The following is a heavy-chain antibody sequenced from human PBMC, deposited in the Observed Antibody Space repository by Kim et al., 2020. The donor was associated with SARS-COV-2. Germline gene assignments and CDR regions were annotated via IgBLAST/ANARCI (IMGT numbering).Heavy chain of an antibody. Sequence: GGSLRLSCAASGFTFSSYSMNWVRQAPGKGLEWVSSISSSSSYIYYADSVKGRFTISRDNAKNSLYLQMNSLRAEDTAVYYCARAVGIDTPFDYWGQGTLVTVSS. CDR2: ISSSSSYI. V-gene: IGHV3-21*01. J-gene: IGHJ4*02. CDR3: ARAVGIDTPFDY. CDR1: GFTFSSYS. D-gene: IGHD1-20*01.